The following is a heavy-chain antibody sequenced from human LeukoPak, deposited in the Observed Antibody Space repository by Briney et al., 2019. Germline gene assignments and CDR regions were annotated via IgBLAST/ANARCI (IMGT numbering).Heavy chain of an antibody. CDR3: AKGLAVSGEDY. CDR2: ITWNSVSI. CDR1: GFTFSNYA. V-gene: IGHV3-9*01. Sequence: TGGSLRLSCAASGFTFSNYAMSWVRQAPGKGLEWVSGITWNSVSIGYADSVKGRFTISRDNAKNSLYLQMSSLRAEDTAFYYCAKGLAVSGEDYWGQGTLVTVSS. J-gene: IGHJ4*02. D-gene: IGHD6-19*01.